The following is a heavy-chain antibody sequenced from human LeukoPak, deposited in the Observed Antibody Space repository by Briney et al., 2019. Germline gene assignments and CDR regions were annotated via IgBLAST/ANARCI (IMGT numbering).Heavy chain of an antibody. CDR1: AVSFINYW. CDR2: IKEDGSEI. CDR3: ARDRGYSTFDY. Sequence: PGGALRLSSAASAVSFINYWMSWVRQALGEGREWVANIKEDGSEINYVDSVKGGFTISRDNAKNSLYLQMSSLRVDDTAVYYCARDRGYSTFDYWGPGTLVTVSS. V-gene: IGHV3-7*01. J-gene: IGHJ4*02. D-gene: IGHD4-23*01.